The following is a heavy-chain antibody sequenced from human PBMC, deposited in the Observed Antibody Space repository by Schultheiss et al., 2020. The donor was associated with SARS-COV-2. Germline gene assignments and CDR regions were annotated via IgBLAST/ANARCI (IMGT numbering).Heavy chain of an antibody. J-gene: IGHJ6*02. CDR1: GYSFTSYW. CDR3: ARAPLSIAARPAGMDV. Sequence: KVSCKGSGYSFTSYWIGWVRQMPGKGLEWMGIIYPGDSDTRYSPSFQGQVTISADKSISTAYQQWSSLKASDTAMYYCARAPLSIAARPAGMDVWGQGTTVTVSS. D-gene: IGHD6-6*01. CDR2: IYPGDSDT. V-gene: IGHV5-51*01.